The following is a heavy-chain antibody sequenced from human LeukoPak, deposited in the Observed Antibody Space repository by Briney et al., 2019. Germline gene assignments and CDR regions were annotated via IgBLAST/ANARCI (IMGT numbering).Heavy chain of an antibody. V-gene: IGHV3-23*01. CDR2: ISGSGGFT. Sequence: GGSLRLSCTASGFTFASFAMNWVRQAPGKGLEWVSVISGSGGFTHYADSVKGRFTISRDNAKNSLYLQMNSLRAEDTAVYYCARGTLNIPGEHGAFDYWGQGTLVTVSS. J-gene: IGHJ4*02. CDR3: ARGTLNIPGEHGAFDY. D-gene: IGHD1-14*01. CDR1: GFTFASFA.